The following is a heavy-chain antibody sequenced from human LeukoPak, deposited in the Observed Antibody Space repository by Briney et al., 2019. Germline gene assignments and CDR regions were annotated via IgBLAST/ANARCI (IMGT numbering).Heavy chain of an antibody. Sequence: ASVTVSFTASGYTFTGYYMHWVRQAPGQGLEWMGRINPNSGGTNYAQKFQGRVTMTRDTSISTAYMELSRLRSDDTAVYYCARGVVVVPAADLYWFDPWGQGTLVTVSS. CDR3: ARGVVVVPAADLYWFDP. D-gene: IGHD2-2*01. CDR2: INPNSGGT. J-gene: IGHJ5*02. V-gene: IGHV1-2*06. CDR1: GYTFTGYY.